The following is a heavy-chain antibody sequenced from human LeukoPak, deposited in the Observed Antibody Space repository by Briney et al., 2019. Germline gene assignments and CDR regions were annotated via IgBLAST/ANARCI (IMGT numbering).Heavy chain of an antibody. CDR2: IIPIFGTA. V-gene: IGHV1-69*13. D-gene: IGHD2-15*01. CDR1: GGTFSSYA. Sequence: SVTVSCTASGGTFSSYAISWVRQAPGQGLEWMGGIIPIFGTANYAQKFQGRVTITADESTSTAYMELSSLRSEDTAVYYCARDRPYCSGGSCYPNWFDPWGQGTLVTVSS. J-gene: IGHJ5*02. CDR3: ARDRPYCSGGSCYPNWFDP.